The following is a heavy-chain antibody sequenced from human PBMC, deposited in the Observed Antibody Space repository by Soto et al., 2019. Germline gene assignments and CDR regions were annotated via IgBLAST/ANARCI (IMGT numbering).Heavy chain of an antibody. CDR1: GVSTSNHY. D-gene: IGHD2-2*01. CDR3: ARGGGSPYHDREFDY. Sequence: QVQLQESGPGLVKPSETLSLTCSVSGVSTSNHYWTWIRKPPGQGPEWIGCIYYRGTTNYNASFNSRVTMSVDASKDKFSLKLTAVTTADTAVYYCARGGGSPYHDREFDYWGQGTLVTVSS. CDR2: IYYRGTT. J-gene: IGHJ4*02. V-gene: IGHV4-59*11.